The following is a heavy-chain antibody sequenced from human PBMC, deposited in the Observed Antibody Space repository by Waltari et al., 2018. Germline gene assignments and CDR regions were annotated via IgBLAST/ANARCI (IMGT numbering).Heavy chain of an antibody. D-gene: IGHD5-18*01. J-gene: IGHJ4*02. CDR1: GFTFRRFS. CDR3: AKWDTAMVG. CDR2: MNGSASGK. V-gene: IGHV3-23*01. Sequence: QLLQSGGGFAEPGGSLRVSCAASGFTFRRFSMSWFRQSPGGGLEWVAAMNGSASGKSYADSVKVRFTISTDDSKITLYLQMNSLTEDDSAIYYCAKWDTAMVGWGQGTQVTVSS.